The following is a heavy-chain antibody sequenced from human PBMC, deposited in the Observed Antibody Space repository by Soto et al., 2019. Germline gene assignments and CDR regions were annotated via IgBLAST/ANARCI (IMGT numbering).Heavy chain of an antibody. J-gene: IGHJ4*02. D-gene: IGHD6-13*01. V-gene: IGHV2-5*02. Sequence: SGPTLVNPTQTLTLTCTFSGFSLSTSGVGVGWIRQPPGKALEWLALIYWEDDKRYNPSLKSRLTITKDTSKNQVVLKMTKKDPVYTATYYCARGYSSSWPLPTFDYWGQGTLVTVSS. CDR1: GFSLSTSGVG. CDR2: IYWEDDK. CDR3: ARGYSSSWPLPTFDY.